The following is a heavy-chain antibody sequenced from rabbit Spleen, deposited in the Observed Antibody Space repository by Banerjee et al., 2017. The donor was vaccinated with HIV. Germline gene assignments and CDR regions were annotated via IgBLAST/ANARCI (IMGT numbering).Heavy chain of an antibody. CDR3: VRDLGYDDDSEKGYFNL. CDR2: IDTGSRDFT. D-gene: IGHD2-1*01. J-gene: IGHJ4*01. V-gene: IGHV1S45*01. CDR1: GVSFSNYNF. Sequence: QEQLVESGGGLVQPEGSLTLTCTASGVSFSNYNFMCWVRQAPGKGLEWIACIDTGSRDFTYYASWVNGRFSISSHNAQNTVSLQMNSLTAADTATYFCVRDLGYDDDSEKGYFNLWGPGTLVTVS.